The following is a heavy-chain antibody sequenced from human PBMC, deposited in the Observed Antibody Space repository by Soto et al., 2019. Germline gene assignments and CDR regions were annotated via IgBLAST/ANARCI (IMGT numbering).Heavy chain of an antibody. D-gene: IGHD3-3*01. CDR1: GYTVTTHY. V-gene: IGHV1-46*01. Sequence: QVQLVQSGAEVKKPGASVKISCTASGYTVTTHYMHWVRQAPGRGLEWMGAINPGSGAAKYTQTFQARVTMTRDTSTNPVYMEMSALRSEDTAVFYCARGGEVGVAGSADFDMWGQGTMVTVSS. CDR3: ARGGEVGVAGSADFDM. J-gene: IGHJ3*02. CDR2: INPGSGAA.